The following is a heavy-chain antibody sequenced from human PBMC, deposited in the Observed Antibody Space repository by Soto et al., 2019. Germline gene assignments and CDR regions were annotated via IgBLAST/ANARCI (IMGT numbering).Heavy chain of an antibody. CDR1: GGTFSSYA. J-gene: IGHJ6*02. CDR3: ARDRVVATSYYYYGLDV. V-gene: IGHV1-69*13. D-gene: IGHD1-26*01. CDR2: IIPIFGTA. Sequence: SVKVSCRASGGTFSSYAISWAREAPGQGLEWMGGIIPIFGTANYAQKFQGRVTITADESTSTAYMELSSLRSEDTAVYYCARDRVVATSYYYYGLDVWRQRTTVTVPS.